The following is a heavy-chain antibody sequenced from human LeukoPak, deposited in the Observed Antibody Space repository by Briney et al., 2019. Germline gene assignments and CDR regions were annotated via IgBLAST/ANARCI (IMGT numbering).Heavy chain of an antibody. D-gene: IGHD3-22*01. V-gene: IGHV1-18*01. CDR3: ARDYYDSSGYYSYYYYGMDV. CDR2: ISAYNGNT. Sequence: VASVKVSCKASGYTFTSYGISWVRQAPGQGLEWMGWISAYNGNTNYAQKLQGRVTMTTDTSTSTAYMELRSLRSDDTAVYYCARDYYDSSGYYSYYYYGMDVWGQGTTVTVSS. CDR1: GYTFTSYG. J-gene: IGHJ6*02.